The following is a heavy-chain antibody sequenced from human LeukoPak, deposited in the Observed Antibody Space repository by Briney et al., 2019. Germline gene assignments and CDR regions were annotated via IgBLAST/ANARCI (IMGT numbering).Heavy chain of an antibody. V-gene: IGHV3-49*04. J-gene: IGHJ4*02. CDR1: GFTFGDYA. CDR2: IRSKVYGGTP. Sequence: GSLRLSCPASGFTFGDYAMTWVRQAPGKGLEWVGFIRSKVYGGTPEYAASVKGRFTISRDDSKGIAYLQMNSLKTEDTGVYYCTRDQTPYYWGQGTLATVSS. CDR3: TRDQTPYY.